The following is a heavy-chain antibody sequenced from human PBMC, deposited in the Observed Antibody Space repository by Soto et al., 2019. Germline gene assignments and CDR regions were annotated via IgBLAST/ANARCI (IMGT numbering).Heavy chain of an antibody. J-gene: IGHJ4*02. D-gene: IGHD4-17*01. CDR3: TSLYYGH. V-gene: IGHV3-15*01. CDR2: IKSKTAGGTT. Sequence: GGSLRLSCAASEFTFTNAWMSWVRQAPGKGLEWVGRIKSKTAGGTTDYAAPVQGRFTISRDESRNTLYLQMNSLKTEDTAVYYCTSLYYGHWGQGTLVTVSS. CDR1: EFTFTNAW.